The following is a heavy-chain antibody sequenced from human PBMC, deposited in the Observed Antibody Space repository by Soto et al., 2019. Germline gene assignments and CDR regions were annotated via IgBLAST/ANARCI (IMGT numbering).Heavy chain of an antibody. J-gene: IGHJ5*02. V-gene: IGHV4-30-4*01. Sequence: SVTLSLTCTVSGGSISSGDYYWSWIRKAPGKGLEWIGYIYYSGRTYYNPSLKSRVSISVDTSKNQFSLKLSSVTAADTAVYYCAREELWFGKATNRFDPWGQGTLVTVS. D-gene: IGHD3-10*01. CDR1: GGSISSGDYY. CDR2: IYYSGRT. CDR3: AREELWFGKATNRFDP.